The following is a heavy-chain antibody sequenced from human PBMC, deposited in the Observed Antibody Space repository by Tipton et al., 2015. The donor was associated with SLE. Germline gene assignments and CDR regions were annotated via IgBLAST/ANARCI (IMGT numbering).Heavy chain of an antibody. CDR3: ATLGSSSGMDV. D-gene: IGHD6-13*01. CDR2: IYSGGSST. Sequence: SLRLPCAASGFTFNSYAMSWVRQAPGKGLEWVSVIYSGGSSTYYADSVKGRFTISRDNSKNTLYLQMNSLRAEDTAVYYCATLGSSSGMDVWGKGTTVTVSS. CDR1: GFTFNSYA. V-gene: IGHV3-23*03. J-gene: IGHJ6*04.